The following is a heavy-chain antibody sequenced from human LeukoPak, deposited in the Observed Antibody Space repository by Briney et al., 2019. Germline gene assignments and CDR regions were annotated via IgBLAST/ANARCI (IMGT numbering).Heavy chain of an antibody. Sequence: SETLSLTCTVSGGSLNTNTWWSWVRQPPGKGLEWTGEVFHSGSTNYNPSLESRLSISMDKSNNRFSLKLSSVTAADTAVYYCARRPTYYYGSGSYTWGQGTLVTVSS. CDR2: VFHSGST. J-gene: IGHJ5*02. V-gene: IGHV4-4*02. CDR1: GGSLNTNTW. CDR3: ARRPTYYYGSGSYT. D-gene: IGHD3-10*01.